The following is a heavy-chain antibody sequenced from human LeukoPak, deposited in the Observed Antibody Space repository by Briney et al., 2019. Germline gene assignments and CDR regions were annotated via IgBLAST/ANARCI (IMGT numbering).Heavy chain of an antibody. D-gene: IGHD4-17*01. CDR3: ARDLYGDYGGGYMDV. CDR1: GVSISGDY. V-gene: IGHV4-59*01. CDR2: IYYRGDT. Sequence: SETLSLTCTVSGVSISGDYWSWIRQPPGKGLEWIGYIYYRGDTNYNPSLKSRVTISVGTSKSQFSLRLSSVTAADTAVYFCARDLYGDYGGGYMDVWGKGTTVTVSS. J-gene: IGHJ6*03.